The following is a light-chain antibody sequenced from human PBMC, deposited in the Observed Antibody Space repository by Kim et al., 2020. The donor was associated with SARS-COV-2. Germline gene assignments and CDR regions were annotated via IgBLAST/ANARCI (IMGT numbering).Light chain of an antibody. J-gene: IGKJ1*01. V-gene: IGKV1-39*01. CDR1: QSISNS. CDR2: TTS. Sequence: DIQMTQSPSSLSASVGDRVTITCRASQSISNSLNWYQQKPGKAPNLLIYTTSSLQSGVPSRFSGSGSGTDFTLTISSLQPEDFATYYCQQSYNTLTFGQGTKVEIK. CDR3: QQSYNTLT.